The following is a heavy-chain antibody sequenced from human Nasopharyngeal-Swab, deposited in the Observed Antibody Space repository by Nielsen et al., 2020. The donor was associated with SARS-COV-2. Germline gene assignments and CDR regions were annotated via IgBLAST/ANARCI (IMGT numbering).Heavy chain of an antibody. V-gene: IGHV4-38-2*01. Sequence: SETLSLTCAVSGYSLSSGYYWGWIRQSPGKELEWIGAMFHRGSTYLNLSLKSRVTISIDTSKNQFSLELSSVTAADTAVYYCARIAVASADYYYYMDVWGKGTTVTVSS. D-gene: IGHD6-19*01. CDR2: MFHRGST. CDR1: GYSLSSGYY. J-gene: IGHJ6*03. CDR3: ARIAVASADYYYYMDV.